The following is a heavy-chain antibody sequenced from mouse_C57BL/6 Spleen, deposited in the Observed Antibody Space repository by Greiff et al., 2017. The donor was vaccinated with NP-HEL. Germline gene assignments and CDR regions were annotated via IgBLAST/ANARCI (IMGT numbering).Heavy chain of an antibody. CDR3: ARRGGYYADYAMDY. CDR2: IDPSDSYT. D-gene: IGHD2-3*01. Sequence: QVQLQQPGAELVRPGTSVKLSCKASGYTFTSYWMHWVKQRPGQGLEWIGVIDPSDSYTNYTQKLKGKATLTVDTSSSTAYMQLSSLTSEDSAVYYCARRGGYYADYAMDYWGQGTSVTVSS. CDR1: GYTFTSYW. V-gene: IGHV1-59*01. J-gene: IGHJ4*01.